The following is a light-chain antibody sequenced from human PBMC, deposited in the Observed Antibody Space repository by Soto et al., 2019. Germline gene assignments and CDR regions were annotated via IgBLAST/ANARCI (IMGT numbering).Light chain of an antibody. V-gene: IGKV3-20*01. CDR3: QQYGSSPPLT. Sequence: EIVLTQSPGTLSLSPGERATLSCRASQSVSSSYLAWYQQKPGQAPRLLIYGASSRATGIPDRFSGSGSGTDFTLNISRLEPEDFAVYYCQQYGSSPPLTFGGGTKVEI. CDR2: GAS. J-gene: IGKJ4*01. CDR1: QSVSSSY.